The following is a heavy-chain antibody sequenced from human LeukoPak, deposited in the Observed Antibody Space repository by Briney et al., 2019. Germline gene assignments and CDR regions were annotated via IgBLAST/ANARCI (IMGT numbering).Heavy chain of an antibody. J-gene: IGHJ4*02. CDR2: IIPIFGTA. V-gene: IGHV1-69*06. CDR1: GGTFSSYA. CDR3: ARVSYGDYGIYYFDY. Sequence: SVKVSCKASGGTFSSYAISWVRQAPGQGLEWMGGIIPIFGTANYAQKFQGRVTITADKSTSTAYMELSSLRSEDAAVYYCARVSYGDYGIYYFDYWGQGTLVTVSS. D-gene: IGHD4-17*01.